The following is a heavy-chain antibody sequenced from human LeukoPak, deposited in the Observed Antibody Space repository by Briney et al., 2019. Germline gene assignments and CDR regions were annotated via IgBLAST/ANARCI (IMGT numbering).Heavy chain of an antibody. CDR3: AKDDYYDSSGYEVYFDY. CDR2: ISGSGGST. D-gene: IGHD3-22*01. V-gene: IGHV3-23*01. Sequence: GGSLRLSCAASGFTFGSYAMSWVRQAPGKGLEWVSAISGSGGSTYYADSVKGRFTISRDNSKNTLYLQMNSLRAGDTAVYYCAKDDYYDSSGYEVYFDYWGQGTLVTVSS. J-gene: IGHJ4*02. CDR1: GFTFGSYA.